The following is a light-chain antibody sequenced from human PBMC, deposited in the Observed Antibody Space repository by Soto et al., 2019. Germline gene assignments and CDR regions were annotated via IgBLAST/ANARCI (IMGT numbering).Light chain of an antibody. J-gene: IGKJ1*01. CDR2: QAS. Sequence: DIQMTQSPSTLSASAGDRVTITCRASQSISTSLAWYQQKPGKAPKLLIYQASRLESGVPSRFSGSGSGTEFTLTITSLQPDDFATFYCLQYYNYRTFGQGTTVEI. CDR3: LQYYNYRT. V-gene: IGKV1-5*03. CDR1: QSISTS.